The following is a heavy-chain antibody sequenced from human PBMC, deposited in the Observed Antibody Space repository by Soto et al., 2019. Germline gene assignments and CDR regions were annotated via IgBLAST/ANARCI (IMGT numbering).Heavy chain of an antibody. CDR2: IYYSGST. CDR3: ARHWGTNYYYGMDV. D-gene: IGHD2-2*01. J-gene: IGHJ6*02. V-gene: IGHV4-39*01. CDR1: GGSISSSSYY. Sequence: PSETLSLTCTVSGGSISSSSYYWGWIRQPPGKGLEWIGSIYYSGSTYYNPSLKSRVTISVDTSKNQFSLKLSSVTAADTAVYYCARHWGTNYYYGMDVWGQGTTVTVSS.